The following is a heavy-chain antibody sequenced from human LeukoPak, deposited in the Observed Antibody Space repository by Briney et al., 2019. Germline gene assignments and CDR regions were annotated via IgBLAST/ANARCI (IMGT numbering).Heavy chain of an antibody. J-gene: IGHJ6*02. CDR1: GFTFSSYE. CDR2: ISSSGSTI. Sequence: GGSLRLSCAASGFTFSSYEMNWVRQAPGKGLEWVSYISSSGSTIYYADSVKGRFTISRDNAKNSLYLQMNSLRAEDTAVYYCARDREQLVRTDYSGMDVWGQGTTVTVSS. V-gene: IGHV3-48*03. CDR3: ARDREQLVRTDYSGMDV. D-gene: IGHD6-6*01.